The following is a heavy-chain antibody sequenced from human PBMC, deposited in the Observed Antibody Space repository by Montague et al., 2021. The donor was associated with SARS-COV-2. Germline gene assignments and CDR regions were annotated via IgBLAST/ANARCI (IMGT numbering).Heavy chain of an antibody. CDR3: AHRRSDWYGPYFDY. Sequence: PALVKPTQTLTLTCTFSGFSLSTSGVGVGWIRQPPGKALEWLALIYWDDDKRYSPSLKSRLTITKDTSKNQVVLTMTNMDPADTATYYCAHRRSDWYGPYFDYWGQGTLVTVSS. D-gene: IGHD6-19*01. CDR1: GFSLSTSGVG. J-gene: IGHJ4*02. CDR2: IYWDDDK. V-gene: IGHV2-5*02.